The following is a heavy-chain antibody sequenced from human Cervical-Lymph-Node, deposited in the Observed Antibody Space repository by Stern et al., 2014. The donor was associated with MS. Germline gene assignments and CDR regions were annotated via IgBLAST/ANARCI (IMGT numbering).Heavy chain of an antibody. CDR1: GYTFTSDD. V-gene: IGHV1-8*01. J-gene: IGHJ4*02. CDR2: MNPDSGDT. Sequence: VQLVESGAEVKKPGASVKVSCKASGYTFTSDDINWARQVPGQGLEWMGWMNPDSGDTGYAHNFRGKFTITRDLSINTAYMEMSSLKFEDTAVYYCTRGWSAWGQGTLVTVSS. CDR3: TRGWSA. D-gene: IGHD3-3*01.